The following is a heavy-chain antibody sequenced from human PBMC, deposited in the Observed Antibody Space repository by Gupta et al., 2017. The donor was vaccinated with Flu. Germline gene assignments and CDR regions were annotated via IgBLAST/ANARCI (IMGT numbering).Heavy chain of an antibody. J-gene: IGHJ5*02. CDR1: GGTFSSYA. V-gene: IGHV1-69*01. D-gene: IGHD6-19*01. CDR2: IIPIFGTA. CDR3: AREINSGWSHNNWFDP. Sequence: QVQLVQSGAEVKKPGSSVKASCQASGGTFSSYAISWVRQAPGQGLEWMGGIIPIFGTANYAQKFQGRVTITADESTSTAYMELSSLRSEDTAVYYCAREINSGWSHNNWFDPWGQGTLVTVSS.